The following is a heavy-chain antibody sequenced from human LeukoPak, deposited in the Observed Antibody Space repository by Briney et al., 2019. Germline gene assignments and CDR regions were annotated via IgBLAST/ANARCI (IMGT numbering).Heavy chain of an antibody. CDR2: IKQDGSEK. D-gene: IGHD3-10*01. CDR1: GFTFSSYW. Sequence: GGSLRLSCAASGFTFSSYWMSWVRQAPGKGLEWVANIKQDGSEKYYVDSVKGRFTISRDNAKNSPYLQMDSLRAEDTAVYYCASDREYYYGSGSFDYWGQGTLVTVSS. CDR3: ASDREYYYGSGSFDY. J-gene: IGHJ4*02. V-gene: IGHV3-7*04.